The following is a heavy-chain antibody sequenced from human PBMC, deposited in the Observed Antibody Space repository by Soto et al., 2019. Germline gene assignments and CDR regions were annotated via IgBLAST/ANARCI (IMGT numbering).Heavy chain of an antibody. CDR1: GGTFSSYA. V-gene: IGHV1-69*12. D-gene: IGHD6-19*01. CDR2: IIPIFGTA. CDR3: ARVWLDRYYFDY. Sequence: QVQLVQSGAEVKKPGSSVKVSCKASGGTFSSYAISWVRQAPGQGLEWMGGIIPIFGTANYAQKFQGRVTITADESTSTTYMGLSSLRSEDTAVYYCARVWLDRYYFDYWGQGTLVTVSS. J-gene: IGHJ4*02.